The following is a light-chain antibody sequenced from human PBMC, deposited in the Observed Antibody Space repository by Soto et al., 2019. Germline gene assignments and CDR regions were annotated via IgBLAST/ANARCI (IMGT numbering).Light chain of an antibody. CDR1: QSVSSS. Sequence: EIVLTQSPATLSLSPGETATLSCRASQSVSSSLAWYQQKPGQTPRLLIYDASNRATGIPARFSGSGSGTDFTLTVSSLEPEDFAVYYGQQRSSWPLNFGGGTKVDIK. V-gene: IGKV3-11*01. CDR3: QQRSSWPLN. CDR2: DAS. J-gene: IGKJ4*01.